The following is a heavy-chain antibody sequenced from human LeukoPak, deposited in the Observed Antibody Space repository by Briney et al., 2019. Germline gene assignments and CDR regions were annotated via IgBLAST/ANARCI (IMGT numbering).Heavy chain of an antibody. D-gene: IGHD2-15*01. CDR3: ARARDIVVVVAATRGNWFDP. Sequence: SETLSLTCAVYRGSFSGYYWSWIRQPPGKGLEWIGEINHSGSTNYNPSLKSRVTISVDTSKNQFSLKLSSVTAADTAVYYCARARDIVVVVAATRGNWFDPWGQGTLVTVSS. CDR2: INHSGST. CDR1: RGSFSGYY. V-gene: IGHV4-34*01. J-gene: IGHJ5*02.